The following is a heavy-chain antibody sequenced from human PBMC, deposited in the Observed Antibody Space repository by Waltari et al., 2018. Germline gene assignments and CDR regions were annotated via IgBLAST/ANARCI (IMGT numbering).Heavy chain of an antibody. Sequence: QVQLVQSGAEVKKPGASVKVSCKASGYTFTSYDINWVRQATGQGLEWMGWRNPNNGNTGYAQKFQGRVTMTRNTSISTAYMELSSLRSEDTAVYYCARDTNVDYDFWSGYYTGDYWGQGTLVTVSS. D-gene: IGHD3-3*01. J-gene: IGHJ4*02. CDR1: GYTFTSYD. CDR3: ARDTNVDYDFWSGYYTGDY. V-gene: IGHV1-8*01. CDR2: RNPNNGNT.